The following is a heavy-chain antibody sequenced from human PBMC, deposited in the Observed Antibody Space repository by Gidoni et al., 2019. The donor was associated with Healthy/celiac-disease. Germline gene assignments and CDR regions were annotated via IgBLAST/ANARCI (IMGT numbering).Heavy chain of an antibody. CDR3: AGGIAAAGGEGY. V-gene: IGHV3-21*01. CDR2: ISMSSSYI. CDR1: GFTFSSDS. Sequence: EVQLVEAGGGLVKPGGSLRLSCEASGFTFSSDSRNWVRQAPGKGLEWVSSISMSSSYIYYEDSVKGLFTISRDNSKNSLYLQMNSLRAEDTALYYCAGGIAAAGGEGYWGQGTLVTVSS. J-gene: IGHJ4*02. D-gene: IGHD6-13*01.